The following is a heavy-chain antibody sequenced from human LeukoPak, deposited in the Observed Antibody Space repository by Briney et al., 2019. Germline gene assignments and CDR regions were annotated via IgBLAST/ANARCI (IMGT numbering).Heavy chain of an antibody. Sequence: GGSLRLSCAASGFTFSSYSMIWVRQAPGKGLEWVANIKKDGSQTYYVVSVKGRFTISRDNAKNLLYLQMNSLRAEDTAVYFCAGGTGWIFDHWGQGTLVTVSS. D-gene: IGHD6-19*01. V-gene: IGHV3-7*02. J-gene: IGHJ4*02. CDR3: AGGTGWIFDH. CDR2: IKKDGSQT. CDR1: GFTFSSYS.